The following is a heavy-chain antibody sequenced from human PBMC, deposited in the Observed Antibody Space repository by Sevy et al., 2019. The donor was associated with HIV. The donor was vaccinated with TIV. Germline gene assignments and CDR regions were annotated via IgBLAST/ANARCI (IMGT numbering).Heavy chain of an antibody. CDR2: ISAYTGDT. J-gene: IGHJ4*02. D-gene: IGHD6-13*01. Sequence: ASVKVSCKASGYPFNSYGITWVRQAPGQGLEWMGWISAYTGDTNYAQILQDRVTMTTDTSTSTAYMELRSPRSEDTAVYYCAVDESSINEYWGQGTLVTVSS. CDR1: GYPFNSYG. V-gene: IGHV1-18*01. CDR3: AVDESSINEY.